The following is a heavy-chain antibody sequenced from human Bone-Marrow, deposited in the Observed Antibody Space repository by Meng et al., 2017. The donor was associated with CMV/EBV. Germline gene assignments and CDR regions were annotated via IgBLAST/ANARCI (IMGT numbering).Heavy chain of an antibody. J-gene: IGHJ3*02. D-gene: IGHD2-2*01. CDR1: GYSFTSYW. CDR3: ARRSSTSLEGAFDI. Sequence: GEYLKLYCKGSGYSFTSYWIGWVRQMPGKGLEWMGIIYPGDSGTRYSPSFQGQVTISADKSIRTAYLQWSSLKASDTAMYYCARRSSTSLEGAFDIWGQGTMVTVSS. V-gene: IGHV5-51*01. CDR2: IYPGDSGT.